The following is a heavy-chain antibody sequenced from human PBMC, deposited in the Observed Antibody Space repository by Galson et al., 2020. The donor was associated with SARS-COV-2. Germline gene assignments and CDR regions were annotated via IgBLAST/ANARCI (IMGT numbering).Heavy chain of an antibody. CDR3: AKSYYDSWSGYYRTFDY. Sequence: GGSLRLSCAASGFTFDDYAMHWVRQAPGKGLEWVSGISWNGGRIGYADSVKGRFTISRDNAKNSLYLQMNSLRAEDTALYYCAKSYYDSWSGYYRTFDYWGQGTLVTVSS. J-gene: IGHJ4*02. CDR2: ISWNGGRI. D-gene: IGHD3-3*01. V-gene: IGHV3-9*01. CDR1: GFTFDDYA.